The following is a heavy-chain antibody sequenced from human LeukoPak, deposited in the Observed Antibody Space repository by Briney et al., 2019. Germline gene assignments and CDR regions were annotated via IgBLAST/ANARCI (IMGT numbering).Heavy chain of an antibody. V-gene: IGHV4-59*11. CDR2: IYSSGST. D-gene: IGHD3-10*01. CDR1: GGSIRSHY. J-gene: IGHJ3*01. Sequence: SETLSLTCTVSGGSIRSHYWSWIRQPPGRGPEWIGYIYSSGSTIYNPSLKSRVTISLDTSKNQFSLKLNSVTAADTAVYYCARATLWSGVFDFWGQGTMVTVSS. CDR3: ARATLWSGVFDF.